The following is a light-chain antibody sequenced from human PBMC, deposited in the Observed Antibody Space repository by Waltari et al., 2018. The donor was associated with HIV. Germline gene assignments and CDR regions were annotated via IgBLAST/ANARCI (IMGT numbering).Light chain of an antibody. CDR3: QQRTNWPRLT. CDR1: QSVSSY. J-gene: IGKJ4*01. V-gene: IGKV3-11*01. Sequence: IVLTQSPATLSLSPGERATLSCRASQSVSSYFAWYQQTPGQAPRLLIYDASNRATGIPARFSGSGSGTDFTLTISSLEPEDFAVYYCQQRTNWPRLTFGGGTRVEIK. CDR2: DAS.